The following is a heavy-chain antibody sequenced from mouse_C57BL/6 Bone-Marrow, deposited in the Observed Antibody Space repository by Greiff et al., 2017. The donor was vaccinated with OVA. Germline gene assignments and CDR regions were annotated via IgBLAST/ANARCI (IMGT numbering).Heavy chain of an antibody. V-gene: IGHV14-2*01. J-gene: IGHJ1*03. CDR2: IDPEDGET. CDR1: GFNIKDYY. Sequence: VQLQQSGAELVKPGASVKLSCTASGFNIKDYYMHWVKQRTEQGLEWIGRIDPEDGETKYAPKFQGKATITADTSSNTAYLQLSRLTSEDTAVYYWARGTTVVATRYWYFDVWGTGTTVTVSS. D-gene: IGHD1-1*01. CDR3: ARGTTVVATRYWYFDV.